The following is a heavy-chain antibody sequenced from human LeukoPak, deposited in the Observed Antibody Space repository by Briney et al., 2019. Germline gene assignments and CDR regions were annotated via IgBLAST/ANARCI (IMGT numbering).Heavy chain of an antibody. D-gene: IGHD6-6*01. V-gene: IGHV4-34*01. CDR3: AGGGIAARPFDY. J-gene: IGHJ4*02. CDR1: GGSFSGYY. Sequence: QASETLSLTCAVYGGSFSGYYWSWIRQPPGKGLEWIGEINHSGSTNYNPSLKSRVTISADTSKNQFSLKLSSVTAADTAVYYCAGGGIAARPFDYWGQGTLVTVSS. CDR2: INHSGST.